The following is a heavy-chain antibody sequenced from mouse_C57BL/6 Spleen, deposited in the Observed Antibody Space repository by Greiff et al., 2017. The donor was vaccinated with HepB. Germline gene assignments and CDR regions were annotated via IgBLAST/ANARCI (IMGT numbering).Heavy chain of an antibody. CDR3: ARYFYYGNYALAY. V-gene: IGHV7-3*01. J-gene: IGHJ3*01. D-gene: IGHD2-1*01. CDR1: GFTFTDYY. Sequence: EVKLQESGGGLVQPGGSLSLSCAASGFTFTDYYMSWVRQPPGKALEWLGFIRNKANGYTTEYSASVKGRFTISRDNSQSILYLQMNALRAEDSATYYCARYFYYGNYALAYWGQGTLVTVSA. CDR2: IRNKANGYTT.